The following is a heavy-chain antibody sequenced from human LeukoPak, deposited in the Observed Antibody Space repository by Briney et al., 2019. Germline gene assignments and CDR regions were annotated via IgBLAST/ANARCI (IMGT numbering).Heavy chain of an antibody. CDR3: ARDLQHSHGRSLAY. CDR2: IYNSGST. Sequence: PSETLSLTCTVSGGSISPYYWSWIRQPPGKGLEWIGNIYNSGSTNYNPSLRSRVTISVDTSKNQFSLKLSSLTAADTAVYYCARDLQHSHGRSLAYWGQGTLVTVSS. D-gene: IGHD5-18*01. CDR1: GGSISPYY. V-gene: IGHV4-59*01. J-gene: IGHJ4*02.